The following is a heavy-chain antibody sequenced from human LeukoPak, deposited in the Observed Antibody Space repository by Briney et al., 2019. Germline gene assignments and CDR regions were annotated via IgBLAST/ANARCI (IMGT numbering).Heavy chain of an antibody. J-gene: IGHJ3*02. D-gene: IGHD6-6*01. Sequence: PSETLSLTCTVSGGSISSGSYYWSWIRQPAGTGLEWIGRIYTSGSTNYNPSLKSRVTISVDTSKNQFSLKLSSVTAADTAVYYCARDQSSLDIWGQGTVVTVSS. CDR2: IYTSGST. CDR3: ARDQSSLDI. CDR1: GGSISSGSYY. V-gene: IGHV4-61*02.